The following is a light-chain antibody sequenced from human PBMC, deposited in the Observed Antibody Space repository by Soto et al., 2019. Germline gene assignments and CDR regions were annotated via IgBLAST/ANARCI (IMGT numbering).Light chain of an antibody. J-gene: IGLJ7*01. CDR1: SGDVGGYDY. V-gene: IGLV2-8*01. Sequence: QSPLTQPPSASGSPGQSVTISCTGTSGDVGGYDYVSWYQHHPGKAPKLMIYEVTKRPSGVPDRFSGSKSGNTASLTVSGLQAEDEADYYCSSYSGSNNFVVFGGGTQLTVL. CDR2: EVT. CDR3: SSYSGSNNFVV.